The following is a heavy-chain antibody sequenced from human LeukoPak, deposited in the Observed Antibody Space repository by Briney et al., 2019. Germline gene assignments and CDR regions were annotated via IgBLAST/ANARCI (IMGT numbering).Heavy chain of an antibody. CDR2: INPNSGGT. Sequence: ASVKVSCKASGYTFTGYYMHWVRQAPGQGLEWMGRINPNSGGTNYAQKFQGRVTMTRDTSISTAYMELCRLRSDDTAVYYCALPPLVAPVRRFGYWGQGTLVTVSS. D-gene: IGHD5-12*01. V-gene: IGHV1-2*06. CDR1: GYTFTGYY. CDR3: ALPPLVAPVRRFGY. J-gene: IGHJ4*02.